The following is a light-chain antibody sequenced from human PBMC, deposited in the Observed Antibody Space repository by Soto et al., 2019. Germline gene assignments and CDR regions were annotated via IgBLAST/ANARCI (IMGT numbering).Light chain of an antibody. Sequence: EIVLTQSPGTLSLSPGERATLSCRASQSVSSSYLAWYQQKPGQAPRLLIYGASSRATGIPDRFSGSGSGTDFTLTISRLEPEDFAVYYCQQYGRSYETFGGGTKVEIK. CDR1: QSVSSSY. V-gene: IGKV3-20*01. CDR2: GAS. J-gene: IGKJ4*01. CDR3: QQYGRSYET.